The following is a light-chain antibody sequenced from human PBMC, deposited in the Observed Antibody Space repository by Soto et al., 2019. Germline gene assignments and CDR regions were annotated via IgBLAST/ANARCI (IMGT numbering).Light chain of an antibody. V-gene: IGKV1-5*03. Sequence: SHMAQSPPTLSPSLRHRVVIPSRASQSISNWLAWYQQKPGRLPRLLIYQASTLASGVPSRFSGTRYGTGFSLTISSLQSDDFAVYYCYQYNTCPWAFGQGTKVDIK. CDR1: QSISNW. CDR3: YQYNTCPWA. J-gene: IGKJ1*01. CDR2: QAS.